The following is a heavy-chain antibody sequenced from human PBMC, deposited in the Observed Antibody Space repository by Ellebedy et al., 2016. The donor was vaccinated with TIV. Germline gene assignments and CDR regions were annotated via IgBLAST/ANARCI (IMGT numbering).Heavy chain of an antibody. CDR2: ISNNGGST. J-gene: IGHJ3*02. V-gene: IGHV3-23*01. Sequence: GESLKISCAASGFSFSNYAMSWVRQAPGKGLEWVSAISNNGGSTYYADSVKGRFTISRDNSKNTLYLQMNSLRADDTAVYYCSKERATGSYSTDVCDIWGQGTMVTVSS. CDR3: SKERATGSYSTDVCDI. CDR1: GFSFSNYA. D-gene: IGHD1-26*01.